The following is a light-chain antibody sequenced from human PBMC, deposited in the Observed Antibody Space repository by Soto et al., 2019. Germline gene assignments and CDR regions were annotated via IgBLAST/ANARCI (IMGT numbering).Light chain of an antibody. CDR3: CSHAASGTFEWV. V-gene: IGLV2-23*02. CDR2: EVT. Sequence: QSALTQPASVSGSPGQSITISCTGTSSDVGTYILVSWYQQHPGKAPNLIIYEVTKRPSGISNRFSGSKSGNTASLTISGLQAEDEADYYCCSHAASGTFEWVFGGGTNLTVL. J-gene: IGLJ3*02. CDR1: SSDVGTYIL.